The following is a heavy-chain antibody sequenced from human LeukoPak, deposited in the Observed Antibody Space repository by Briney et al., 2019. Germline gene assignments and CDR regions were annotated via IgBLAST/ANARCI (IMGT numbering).Heavy chain of an antibody. CDR2: INSYWSST. V-gene: IGHV3-74*01. J-gene: IGHJ3*02. CDR1: GFTFSSCC. Sequence: GGSLRLSCAVSGFTFSSCCMHWVRQPPGKGLVWVSRINSYWSSTSYADSVKGRFTISRDNAKNTLYLQINSRRAEDTAVYYCARGNAQAFDIWGQGTMVTVSS. CDR3: ARGNAQAFDI. D-gene: IGHD1-1*01.